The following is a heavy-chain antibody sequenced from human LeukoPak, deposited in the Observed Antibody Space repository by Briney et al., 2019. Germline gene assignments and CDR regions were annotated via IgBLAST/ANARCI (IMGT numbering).Heavy chain of an antibody. CDR3: TREWGAAADY. D-gene: IGHD6-13*01. CDR2: ISYDGSNK. J-gene: IGHJ4*02. V-gene: IGHV3-30-3*01. CDR1: GFTFSSYA. Sequence: PGRSLRLPCAASGFTFSSYAMHWVRQAPGKGLEWVAVISYDGSNKYYADSVKGRFTLSRDSSKNTLYLQMNSLRPEDTAVYYCTREWGAAADYWGQGTLVTVSS.